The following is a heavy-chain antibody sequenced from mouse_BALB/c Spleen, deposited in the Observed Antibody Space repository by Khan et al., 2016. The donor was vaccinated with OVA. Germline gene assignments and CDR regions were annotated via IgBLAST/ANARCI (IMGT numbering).Heavy chain of an antibody. J-gene: IGHJ2*01. CDR3: ARDRIDY. CDR1: GYTFSNYW. V-gene: IGHV1-7*01. CDR2: INPSSGHT. Sequence: QVQLQQSGAELAKPGASVKMSCKASGYTFSNYWIHWVKQRPGQGLEWIGYINPSSGHTYYNQTFKDKATLTTDKSYSTAYMQLSSLTSEDSAVYYCARDRIDYWGQGTTLTVSS.